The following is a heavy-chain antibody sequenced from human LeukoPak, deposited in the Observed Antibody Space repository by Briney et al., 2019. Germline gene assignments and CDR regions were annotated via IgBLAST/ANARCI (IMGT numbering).Heavy chain of an antibody. Sequence: ASVKVSCKASGYTFTSYAMNWVRQAPGQGLEWMGWINTNTGNPTYAQGFTGRFVFSLDTSVSTAYLQISSLKAEDTAVYYYARGESSGRRYYYYGMDVWGQGTTVTVSS. CDR3: ARGESSGRRYYYYGMDV. CDR1: GYTFTSYA. CDR2: INTNTGNP. V-gene: IGHV7-4-1*02. D-gene: IGHD6-19*01. J-gene: IGHJ6*02.